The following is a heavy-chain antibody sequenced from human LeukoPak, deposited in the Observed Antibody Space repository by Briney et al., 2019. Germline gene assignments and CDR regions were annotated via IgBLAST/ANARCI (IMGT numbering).Heavy chain of an antibody. CDR3: ARGVLVVPAAMVSRRNYYYGMDV. CDR2: IYYSGST. D-gene: IGHD2-2*01. CDR1: GGSISSYY. J-gene: IGHJ6*02. V-gene: IGHV4-59*01. Sequence: SETLSLTCTVSGGSISSYYWSWIRQPPGKGLEWIGYIYYSGSTNYNPSLKSRVTISVDTSKNQFSLKLSSVTAADTAVYYCARGVLVVPAAMVSRRNYYYGMDVWGQGTTVTVSS.